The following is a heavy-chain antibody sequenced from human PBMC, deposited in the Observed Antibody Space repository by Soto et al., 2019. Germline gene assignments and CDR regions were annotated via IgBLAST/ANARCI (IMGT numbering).Heavy chain of an antibody. CDR1: GGSFSGYY. V-gene: IGHV4-34*01. CDR2: INHSGST. Sequence: SETLSLTCAVYGGSFSGYYWSWIRQPPGKGLEWIGEINHSGSTNYNPSLKSRVTISVDTSKNQFSLKLSSVTAADTAVYYCARVLVRRWYHAYFDYWGRGPLVTVSS. CDR3: ARVLVRRWYHAYFDY. J-gene: IGHJ4*02. D-gene: IGHD3-10*01.